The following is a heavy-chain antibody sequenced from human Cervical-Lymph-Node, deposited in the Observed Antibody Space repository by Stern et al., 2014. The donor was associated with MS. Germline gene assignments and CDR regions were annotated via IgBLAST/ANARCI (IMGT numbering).Heavy chain of an antibody. Sequence: QVQLVQSGAEVKKPGASVKVSCKASGSTFVGYYFHWIRQAPGQGLQWMGWINPNSGDTNFPRDFQDRVTMTRDTSINTAYMELSRLTSADTAVFYCAMTSQLAGTFDSWGQGTPVTVSS. V-gene: IGHV1-2*02. D-gene: IGHD6-19*01. CDR1: GSTFVGYY. J-gene: IGHJ4*02. CDR3: AMTSQLAGTFDS. CDR2: INPNSGDT.